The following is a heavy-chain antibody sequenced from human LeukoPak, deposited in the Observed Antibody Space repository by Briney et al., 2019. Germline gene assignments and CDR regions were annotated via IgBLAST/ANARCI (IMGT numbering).Heavy chain of an antibody. V-gene: IGHV3-33*03. CDR2: IWYDGSNR. CDR3: AKDGSITEYYYMDV. CDR1: GFTFSSYG. D-gene: IGHD3-10*01. J-gene: IGHJ6*03. Sequence: GGSLRLSCAASGFTFSSYGMHWVRQAPGKGLEWVAVIWYDGSNRYYADSVKGRFTISRDNPKNTLYLEMNSLRAEDTAVYYCAKDGSITEYYYMDVWAKGPRSPSP.